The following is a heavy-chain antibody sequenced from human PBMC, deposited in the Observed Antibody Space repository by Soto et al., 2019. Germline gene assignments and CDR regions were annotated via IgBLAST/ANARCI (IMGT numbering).Heavy chain of an antibody. CDR3: AKEIRSPRGPGYYDSSGYDYYYYGMDV. J-gene: IGHJ6*02. CDR2: ISWNSGSI. Sequence: PGGSLRLSCAASGFTFDDYAMHWVRQAPGKGLEWVSGISWNSGSIGYADSVKGRFTISRDNAKNSLYLQMNSLRAEDTALDYCAKEIRSPRGPGYYDSSGYDYYYYGMDVWGQGTTVTVSS. V-gene: IGHV3-9*01. D-gene: IGHD3-22*01. CDR1: GFTFDDYA.